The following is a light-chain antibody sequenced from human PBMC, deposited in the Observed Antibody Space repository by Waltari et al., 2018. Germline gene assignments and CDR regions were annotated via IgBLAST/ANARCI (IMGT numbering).Light chain of an antibody. CDR1: QSSSTN. V-gene: IGKV3-15*01. CDR2: NGA. CDR3: QQYDDWPAT. J-gene: IGKJ1*01. Sequence: ERVMTQSPDILSASPGETVTLSCRASQSSSTNVAWYQHKPGQAPRLLISNGAPRHSGIPATFSGSGSGTEFTLTISSLQPEDFAVYFCQQYDDWPATFGQGTKVDI.